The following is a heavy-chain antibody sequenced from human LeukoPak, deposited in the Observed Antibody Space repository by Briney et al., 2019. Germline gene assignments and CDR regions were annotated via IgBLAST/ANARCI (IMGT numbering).Heavy chain of an antibody. CDR2: IYYSGST. Sequence: SETLSLTCTVSGGSISTYYWSWIRQPPGKGLEWIGYIYYSGSTNYNPSLKSRVTISLDTSKNQFSLKLNSVTAADTAMYYCARSFSSNYYDLLDYWRQGTLVTVSS. CDR3: ARSFSSNYYDLLDY. V-gene: IGHV4-59*01. D-gene: IGHD3-22*01. CDR1: GGSISTYY. J-gene: IGHJ4*02.